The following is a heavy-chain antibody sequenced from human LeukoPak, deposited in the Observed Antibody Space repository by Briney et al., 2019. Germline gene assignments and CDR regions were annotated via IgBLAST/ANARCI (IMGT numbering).Heavy chain of an antibody. V-gene: IGHV4-39*07. Sequence: SETLSLTCTVSGGSISSSSYYWGWIRQPPGKGLEWIGSIYYSGSTNYNPSLKSRVTISVDTSKSQFSLKLSSVTAADTAVYYCARSEELYNWFDPWGQGTLVTVSS. CDR3: ARSEELYNWFDP. CDR1: GGSISSSSYY. CDR2: IYYSGST. D-gene: IGHD3-10*01. J-gene: IGHJ5*02.